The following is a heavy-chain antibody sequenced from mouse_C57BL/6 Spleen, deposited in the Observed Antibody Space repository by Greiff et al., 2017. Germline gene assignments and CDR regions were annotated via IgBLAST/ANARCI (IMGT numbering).Heavy chain of an antibody. CDR3: VRDGYYGSYAMDY. CDR1: GFTFNTYA. Sequence: GGGLVQPKGSLKLSCAASGFTFNTYAMHWVRQAPGKGLEGVARIRSKSSNYATYYADSVKDRFTISRDDSQSMLYLQMNNLKTEDTAMYYCVRDGYYGSYAMDYWGQGTSVTVSS. D-gene: IGHD1-1*01. V-gene: IGHV10-3*01. CDR2: IRSKSSNYAT. J-gene: IGHJ4*01.